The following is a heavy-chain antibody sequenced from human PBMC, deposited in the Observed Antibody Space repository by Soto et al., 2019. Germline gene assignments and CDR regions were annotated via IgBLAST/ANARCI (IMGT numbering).Heavy chain of an antibody. J-gene: IGHJ4*02. V-gene: IGHV1-24*01. Sequence: KACCKVRADEPAYLSRSWVRQVTGKGLEWMGGFDPEDGETIYAKKFHGRVTMTEDTSTDTAYKELSSLRSEDTAVYYCARRCRYNWNYRVFDYWGQAILVTVYS. D-gene: IGHD1-7*01. CDR2: FDPEDGET. CDR3: ARRCRYNWNYRVFDY. CDR1: ADEPAYLS.